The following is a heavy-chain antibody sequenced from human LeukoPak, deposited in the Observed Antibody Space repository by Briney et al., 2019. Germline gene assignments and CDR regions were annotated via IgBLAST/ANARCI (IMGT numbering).Heavy chain of an antibody. D-gene: IGHD1-26*01. V-gene: IGHV1-2*04. CDR1: GYTFTGYY. CDR2: INPNSGGT. CDR3: ARGRLVGATFFDY. Sequence: ASVKVSCKASGYTFTGYYMHWVRQAPGQGLEWMGRINPNSGGTNYAQKFQGWVTMTRDTSISTAYMELSRLRSDDTAVYYCARGRLVGATFFDYWGQGTLVTVSS. J-gene: IGHJ4*02.